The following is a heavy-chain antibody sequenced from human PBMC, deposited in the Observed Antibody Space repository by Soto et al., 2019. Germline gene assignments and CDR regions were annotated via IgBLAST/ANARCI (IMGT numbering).Heavy chain of an antibody. CDR1: GGSFIGYY. CDR3: ARGIWEMATIRPENY. Sequence: LSLTCAAYGGSFIGYYWNWFRQAPGKGLEWVGFIRSKPYGVTAEYAASVKGRSTISRDDSKSIAYLQMNSLTTEDTAVYYCARGIWEMATIRPENYWGQGPPVTVS. J-gene: IGHJ4*02. D-gene: IGHD5-12*01. CDR2: IRSKPYGVTA. V-gene: IGHV3-49*03.